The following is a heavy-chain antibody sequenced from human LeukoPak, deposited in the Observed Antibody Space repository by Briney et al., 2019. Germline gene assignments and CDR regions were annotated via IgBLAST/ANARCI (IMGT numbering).Heavy chain of an antibody. CDR2: IYQTGST. V-gene: IGHV4-38-2*02. J-gene: IGHJ3*02. Sequence: PSETLSLTCTVSGYSISSDNYWGWIRQPPGKGLEWIGNIYQTGSTYYNPSLTSRVTISIDTSKNQFSLKLSSVTAADTAVYYCARDPGDAFDIWGQGTMVTVSS. CDR1: GYSISSDNY. CDR3: ARDPGDAFDI.